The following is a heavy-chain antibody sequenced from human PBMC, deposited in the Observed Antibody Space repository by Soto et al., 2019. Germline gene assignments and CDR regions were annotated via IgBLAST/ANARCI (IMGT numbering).Heavy chain of an antibody. CDR1: GDSVSSNSAA. CDR3: ARAPYYDILTGFHGRPYYYYYGMDV. CDR2: TYYRSKWYN. V-gene: IGHV6-1*01. D-gene: IGHD3-9*01. Sequence: PSQTLSLTCAISGDSVSSNSAAWNWIRQSPSRGLEWLGRTYYRSKWYNDYAVSVKSRITINPDTSKNQFSLQLNSVTPEDTAVYYCARAPYYDILTGFHGRPYYYYYGMDVWGQGTTVTVSS. J-gene: IGHJ6*02.